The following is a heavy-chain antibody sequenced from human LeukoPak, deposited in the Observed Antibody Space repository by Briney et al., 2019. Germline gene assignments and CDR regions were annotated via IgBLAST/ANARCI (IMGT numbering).Heavy chain of an antibody. V-gene: IGHV4-39*02. CDR1: GDSLIRNFYY. CDR3: ARGQFQRDY. Sequence: SETLSLTCTVSGDSLIRNFYYWGWIRQPPGKGLEWIGSLYQSGSTYYNPSLKSRVTISVDTSKNQLSLRLKSLTAADTAVYYCARGQFQRDYWGQGTLVTVSS. CDR2: LYQSGST. J-gene: IGHJ4*02.